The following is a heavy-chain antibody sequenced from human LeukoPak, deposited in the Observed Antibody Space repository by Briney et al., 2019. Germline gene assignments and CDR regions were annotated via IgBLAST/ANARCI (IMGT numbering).Heavy chain of an antibody. J-gene: IGHJ4*02. CDR2: ISGSGAST. Sequence: GGSLRLSCAASGFTFDHYAMSWVRQAPGKGLEWVSTISGSGASTYYADSLRGRFTISRDNSKNTLYLQMNSLRAEDTAVYYCATIYYDSSGYPVCFDYWGQGTLVTVSS. CDR3: ATIYYDSSGYPVCFDY. CDR1: GFTFDHYA. V-gene: IGHV3-23*01. D-gene: IGHD3-22*01.